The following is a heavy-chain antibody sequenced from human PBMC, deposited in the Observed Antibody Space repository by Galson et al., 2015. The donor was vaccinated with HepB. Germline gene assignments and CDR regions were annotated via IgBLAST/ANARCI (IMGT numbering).Heavy chain of an antibody. Sequence: SLRLSCAASGFTFSSYSMNWVRQAPGKGLEWVSSISNTSSYIYYADSVKGRFTISRDNAKNSLYLQMNSLRAEDTAVYYCARAERFYSNYAGAFDIWGQGTMVTGAS. J-gene: IGHJ3*02. CDR2: ISNTSSYI. CDR3: ARAERFYSNYAGAFDI. V-gene: IGHV3-21*01. CDR1: GFTFSSYS. D-gene: IGHD4-11*01.